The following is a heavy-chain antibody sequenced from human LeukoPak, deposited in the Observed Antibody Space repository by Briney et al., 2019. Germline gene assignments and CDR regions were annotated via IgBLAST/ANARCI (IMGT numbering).Heavy chain of an antibody. Sequence: SETLSLTCAVYGGSFSGYYWSWIRQPPGKGLEWIGEINHSGSTNYNPSLKSRVTISVDTSKNQFSLKLSSVTAADTAVYYCARGFRFDSWGQGTLVTVSS. J-gene: IGHJ5*01. CDR3: ARGFRFDS. V-gene: IGHV4-34*01. CDR1: GGSFSGYY. CDR2: INHSGST.